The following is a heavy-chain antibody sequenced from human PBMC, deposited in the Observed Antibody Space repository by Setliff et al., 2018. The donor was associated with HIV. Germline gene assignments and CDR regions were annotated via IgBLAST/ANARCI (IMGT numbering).Heavy chain of an antibody. CDR2: INLSRST. D-gene: IGHD3-22*01. CDR3: ASRISYDDSSRVLRQKGFDP. CDR1: GASFSGYC. J-gene: IGHJ5*02. V-gene: IGHV4-34*01. Sequence: SETLSLTCAVYGASFSGYCWSWIRPTPGTGREWVGEINLSRSTDYNPSLKSRVTISLDTSKNQFSLKLNSVTAAYTAVYSCASRISYDDSSRVLRQKGFDPWGQGTLVTVSS.